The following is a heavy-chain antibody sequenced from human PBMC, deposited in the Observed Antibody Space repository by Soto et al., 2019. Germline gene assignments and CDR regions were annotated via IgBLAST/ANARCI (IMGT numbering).Heavy chain of an antibody. CDR2: ISYDGSNK. Sequence: GGSLRLSCAAYGFTFSSYAMHWVRQAPGKGLEWVAVISYDGSNKYYADSVKGRFTISRDNSKNTLYLQMNSLRAEDAAVYYCARDRASSGVDAFDIWGQGTMVTV. J-gene: IGHJ3*02. CDR1: GFTFSSYA. D-gene: IGHD6-19*01. CDR3: ARDRASSGVDAFDI. V-gene: IGHV3-30-3*01.